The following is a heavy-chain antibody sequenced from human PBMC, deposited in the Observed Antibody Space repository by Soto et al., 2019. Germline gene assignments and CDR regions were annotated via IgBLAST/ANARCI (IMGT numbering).Heavy chain of an antibody. CDR2: INPSGGST. D-gene: IGHD2-8*02. CDR1: GYTFTSYY. Sequence: ASVKVSCKASGYTFTSYYMHWVRQAPGQGLDWMGIINPSGGSTSYAQNFQGRVTMTRDTSTSTVYMELICLRSEDTAVYYCARAGGFDPWGQGTLVTVSS. V-gene: IGHV1-46*01. CDR3: ARAGGFDP. J-gene: IGHJ5*02.